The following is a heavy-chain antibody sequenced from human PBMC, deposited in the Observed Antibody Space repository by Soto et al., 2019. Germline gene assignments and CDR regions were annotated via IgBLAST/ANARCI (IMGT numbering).Heavy chain of an antibody. CDR3: AGREFASSSFHYYYYAVDV. D-gene: IGHD6-6*01. Sequence: PPENLSLTCALYGGSFSDYFWTWIRQPPGTGLEWIGEINHSGSTNFNPSLKSRVAISADTSRNQFSLRVTSVTAADTAVYYCAGREFASSSFHYYYYAVDVWGQGTTVTVSS. CDR1: GGSFSDYF. J-gene: IGHJ6*02. V-gene: IGHV4-34*01. CDR2: INHSGST.